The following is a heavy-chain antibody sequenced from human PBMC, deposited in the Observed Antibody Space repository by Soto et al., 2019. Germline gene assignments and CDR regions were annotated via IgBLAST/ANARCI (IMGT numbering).Heavy chain of an antibody. V-gene: IGHV3-30*04. Sequence: PGGSLRLSCAASGFPFRSYTIHWVRQAPGKGLEWVAAISYDGSDKLYVGSVKGRFTLSRDNSMNTVYLQMDSLRVEDTAVYYCAREANTAMVIDNWGKGTLVTVS. D-gene: IGHD5-18*01. J-gene: IGHJ4*02. CDR3: AREANTAMVIDN. CDR2: ISYDGSDK. CDR1: GFPFRSYT.